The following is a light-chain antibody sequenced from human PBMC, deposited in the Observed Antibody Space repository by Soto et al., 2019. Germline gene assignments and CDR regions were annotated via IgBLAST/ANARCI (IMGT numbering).Light chain of an antibody. CDR3: QQYDNLPLYT. CDR2: DAS. CDR1: QDISNY. V-gene: IGKV1-33*01. Sequence: DIQMTPSPSSLSASVGDRVTITCQASQDISNYLNWYQQKPGKAPKLLIYDASNLETGVPSRFSGSGSGTDFTFTITSPQPEDIATYYCQQYDNLPLYTFGQRTKLEIK. J-gene: IGKJ2*01.